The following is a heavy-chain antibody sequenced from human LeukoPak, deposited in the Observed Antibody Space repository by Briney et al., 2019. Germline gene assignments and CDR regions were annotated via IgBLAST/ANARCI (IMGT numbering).Heavy chain of an antibody. CDR3: ARAGYYYDSSSYYSFDS. Sequence: SETLSLTCTVSGGSIRSYYWGWIRQPPGKGLEWIGYIYDSGSPKYNPSLKSRVTISIDTSKNQLSLNLSSVTAADTAVYYCARAGYYYDSSSYYSFDSWGQGTLVTVSS. D-gene: IGHD3-22*01. J-gene: IGHJ4*02. CDR1: GGSIRSYY. V-gene: IGHV4-59*01. CDR2: IYDSGSP.